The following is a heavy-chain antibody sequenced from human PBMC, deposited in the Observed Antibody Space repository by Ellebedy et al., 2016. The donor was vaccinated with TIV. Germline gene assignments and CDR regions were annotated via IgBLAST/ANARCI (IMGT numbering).Heavy chain of an antibody. CDR2: ISYDGSNK. J-gene: IGHJ3*02. CDR1: GFTFSSYS. CDR3: ARDRNYYGSGSYYGLDDI. D-gene: IGHD3-10*01. Sequence: GGSLRLXXAASGFTFSSYSMHWVRQAPGKGLEWVAVISYDGSNKYYADSVKGRFTISRDNSKNTLYLQMNSLRAEDTAVYYCARDRNYYGSGSYYGLDDIWGQGTMVTVSS. V-gene: IGHV3-30-3*01.